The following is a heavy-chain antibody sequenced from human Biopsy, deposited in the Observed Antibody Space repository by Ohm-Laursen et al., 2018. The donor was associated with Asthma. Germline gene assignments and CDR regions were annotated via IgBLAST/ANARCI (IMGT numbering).Heavy chain of an antibody. V-gene: IGHV3-30*18. CDR1: GFMFRSFG. CDR3: AKDAHDYVSLIVSPQKNGIES. D-gene: IGHD4-17*01. CDR2: ISYDGSKK. Sequence: SLRLSCAASGFMFRSFGMHWARQAPGKGLEWVAFISYDGSKKFITDSMKGRLSISRDNSKNTLFLQMGRLRPDDTALYYCAKDAHDYVSLIVSPQKNGIESWGQGTLVTVSS. J-gene: IGHJ4*02.